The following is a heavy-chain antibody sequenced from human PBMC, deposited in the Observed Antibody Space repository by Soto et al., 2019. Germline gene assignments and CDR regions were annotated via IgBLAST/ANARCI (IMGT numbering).Heavy chain of an antibody. Sequence: GGSLRLSCAASGFTFSSYGMHWVRQAPGKGLEWVAVIWYDGSNKYYADSVKGRFTISRDNSKNTLYLQMNSLRAEDTAVYYCARAQGSSSVDYWGQGTLVTVSS. CDR3: ARAQGSSSVDY. V-gene: IGHV3-33*01. CDR1: GFTFSSYG. J-gene: IGHJ4*02. CDR2: IWYDGSNK. D-gene: IGHD6-6*01.